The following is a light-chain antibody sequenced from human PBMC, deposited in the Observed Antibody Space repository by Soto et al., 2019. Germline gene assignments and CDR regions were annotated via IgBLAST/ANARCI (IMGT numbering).Light chain of an antibody. CDR2: EIT. CDR3: SSYSGNNHVGV. CDR1: SNDIGGYAY. V-gene: IGLV2-8*01. Sequence: QSALAQDPSASGSPGQSVTISCTGTSNDIGGYAYVSWYQQHPGKVPKLTIYEITKRPSGVPDRFSGSRSGNLASLTISGLQAEDEADYYCSSYSGNNHVGVFGTGTKVTVL. J-gene: IGLJ1*01.